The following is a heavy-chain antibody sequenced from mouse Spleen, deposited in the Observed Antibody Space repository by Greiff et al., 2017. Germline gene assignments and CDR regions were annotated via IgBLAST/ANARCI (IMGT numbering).Heavy chain of an antibody. J-gene: IGHJ4*01. CDR1: GYSITSGYY. D-gene: IGHD2-14*01. V-gene: IGHV3-6*02. CDR2: ISYDGSN. CDR3: AREGAYYRYGNAMDY. Sequence: EVKLMESGPGLVKPSQSLSLTCSVTGYSITSGYYWNWIRQFPGNKLEWMGYISYDGSNNYNPSLKNRISITRDTSKNQFFLKLNSVTTEDTATYYCAREGAYYRYGNAMDYWGQGTSVTVSS.